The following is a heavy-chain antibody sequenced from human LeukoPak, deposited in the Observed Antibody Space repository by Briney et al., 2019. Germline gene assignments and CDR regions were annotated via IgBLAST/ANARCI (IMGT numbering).Heavy chain of an antibody. V-gene: IGHV4-59*01. J-gene: IGHJ6*03. Sequence: PSETLSLTCTVSGCSISSYYWSWIRQPPGQGLEWIGYIYYSGSTNYNPSLKSRVTISVDTSKNQFSLKLSSVTAADTAVYYCAREGVAATDRYYYYYMDVWGKGTTVTVSS. D-gene: IGHD2-15*01. CDR2: IYYSGST. CDR3: AREGVAATDRYYYYYMDV. CDR1: GCSISSYY.